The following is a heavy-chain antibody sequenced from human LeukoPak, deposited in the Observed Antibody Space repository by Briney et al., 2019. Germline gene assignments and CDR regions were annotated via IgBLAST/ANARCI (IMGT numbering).Heavy chain of an antibody. CDR2: ISGSGGST. CDR3: AKALGAAYCGGDCYYYFDY. V-gene: IGHV3-23*01. CDR1: GFTFSSYA. Sequence: GGSLRLSCAASGFTFSSYAMSWVRQAPGKGLEWVSAISGSGGSTYYADSVKGRFTISRDNSKNTLYLQMNSLRAEDTAVYYCAKALGAAYCGGDCYYYFDYWGQGTLVTVSS. J-gene: IGHJ4*02. D-gene: IGHD2-21*02.